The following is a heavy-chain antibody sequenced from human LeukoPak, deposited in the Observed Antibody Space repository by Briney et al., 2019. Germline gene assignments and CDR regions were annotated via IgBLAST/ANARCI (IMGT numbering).Heavy chain of an antibody. V-gene: IGHV4-34*01. Sequence: KTSETLSLTCAVYGGSFSGYYWSWIRQPPGKGLEWIGEINHSGSTNYNPSLKSRVTISVDTSKNQFSLKLSSVTAADTAVYYCARVIWGVATDYYYYYYMDVWGKGTTVTVSS. CDR2: INHSGST. CDR3: ARVIWGVATDYYYYYYMDV. CDR1: GGSFSGYY. J-gene: IGHJ6*03. D-gene: IGHD5-12*01.